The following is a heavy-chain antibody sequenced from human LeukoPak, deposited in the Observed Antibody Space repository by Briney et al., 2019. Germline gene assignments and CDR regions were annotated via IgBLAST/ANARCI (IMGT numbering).Heavy chain of an antibody. J-gene: IGHJ4*02. V-gene: IGHV3-48*04. Sequence: PGGSLRLSCAASGFTFSSHSMNWVRQAPGKGLEWVSYISSSSSTIYYADSVKGRFTISRDNAKNSLYLQMNSLRAEDTAVYYCARDLVVVPAAISGGYWGQGTLVTVSS. CDR1: GFTFSSHS. D-gene: IGHD2-2*01. CDR3: ARDLVVVPAAISGGY. CDR2: ISSSSSTI.